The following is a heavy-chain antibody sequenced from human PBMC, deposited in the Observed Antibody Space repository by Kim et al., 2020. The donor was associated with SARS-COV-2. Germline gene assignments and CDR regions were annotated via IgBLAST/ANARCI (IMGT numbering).Heavy chain of an antibody. CDR3: ARMEIXXWFXXDV. V-gene: IGHV4-38-2*02. Sequence: SETLSLTCTVSGSSIGIGYYWAWIRQPPGRGXXWIGXXSHTGNTYSNPSLRGRXXXSVXXXKRXXPLKDXSVTAADTAXYSCARMEIXXWFXXDVWXXGTMVXVSS. J-gene: IGHJ3*01. CDR1: GSSIGIGYY. CDR2: XSHTGNT. D-gene: IGHD6-13*01.